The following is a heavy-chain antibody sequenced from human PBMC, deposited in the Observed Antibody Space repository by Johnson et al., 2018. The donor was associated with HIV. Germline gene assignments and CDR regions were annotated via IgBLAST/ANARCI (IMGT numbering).Heavy chain of an antibody. CDR1: RFIFDDYG. D-gene: IGHD3-22*01. J-gene: IGHJ3*02. CDR2: IYSGGST. V-gene: IGHV3-66*01. CDR3: ARAPIYYYDSPRHAFDI. Sequence: VQLVESGGGMVRPGGSLRLSCAASRFIFDDYGMSWVRQAPGKGLEWVSVIYSGGSTYYADSVKGRFTISRDNSKNTLYLQMNSLRAEDTAVYYCARAPIYYYDSPRHAFDIWGQGTMVTVSS.